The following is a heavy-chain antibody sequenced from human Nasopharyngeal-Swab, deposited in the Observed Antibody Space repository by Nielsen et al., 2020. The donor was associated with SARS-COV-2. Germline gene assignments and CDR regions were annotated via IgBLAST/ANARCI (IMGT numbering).Heavy chain of an antibody. CDR3: ARWARGTGDPFDY. V-gene: IGHV1-18*01. Sequence: WVRQAPGQGLEWMGWISAYNGVTSYAQQFRDRVTMTTDTSTSTAYLEVLSLRSDGTAVYYCARWARGTGDPFDYWGQGTLVTVSS. CDR2: ISAYNGVT. D-gene: IGHD7-27*01. J-gene: IGHJ4*02.